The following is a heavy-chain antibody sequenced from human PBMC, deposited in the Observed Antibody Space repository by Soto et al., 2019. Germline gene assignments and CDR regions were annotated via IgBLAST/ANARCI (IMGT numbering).Heavy chain of an antibody. V-gene: IGHV1-46*01. CDR1: GYTFINYY. Sequence: QVQLVQSGAEVTKPGASVKVSCKASGYTFINYYMHWVRQAPGQGLEWMGIINPNGGSTTYAQKFQGRVTLTRDTSTNTVNMELSSLRSEDTAVYYCAREKWLVRRNDPFDIWGQGTMVTVSS. J-gene: IGHJ3*02. CDR3: AREKWLVRRNDPFDI. CDR2: INPNGGST. D-gene: IGHD6-19*01.